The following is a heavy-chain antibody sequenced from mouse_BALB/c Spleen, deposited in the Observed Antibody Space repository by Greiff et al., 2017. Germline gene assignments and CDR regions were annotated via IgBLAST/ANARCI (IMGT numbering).Heavy chain of an antibody. J-gene: IGHJ3*01. Sequence: EVKLQESGPGLVKPSQSLSLTCSVTGYSITSGYYWNWIRQFPGNKLEWMGYISYDGSNNYNPSLKNRISITRDTSKNQFFLKLNSVTTEDTATYYCAKEWDDYVFAYWGQGTLVTVSA. CDR3: AKEWDDYVFAY. D-gene: IGHD2-4*01. CDR1: GYSITSGYY. V-gene: IGHV3-6*02. CDR2: ISYDGSN.